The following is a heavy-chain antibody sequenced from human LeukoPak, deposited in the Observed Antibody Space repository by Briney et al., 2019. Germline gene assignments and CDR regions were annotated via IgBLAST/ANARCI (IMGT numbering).Heavy chain of an antibody. Sequence: SETLSLTCTVSGGSISSGGYYWSWIRQPPGKGLEWIGYIYHSESTYYNPSLKSRVTISVDTSKNQFSLKLSSVTAADTAVYYCAREGLSGSYYEWGQGTLVTVSS. CDR3: AREGLSGSYYE. J-gene: IGHJ4*02. CDR1: GGSISSGGYY. D-gene: IGHD1-26*01. CDR2: IYHSEST. V-gene: IGHV4-61*08.